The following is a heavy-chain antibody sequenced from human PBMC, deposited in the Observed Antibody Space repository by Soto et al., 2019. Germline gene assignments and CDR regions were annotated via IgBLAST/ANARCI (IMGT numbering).Heavy chain of an antibody. CDR1: GYTFTSYA. D-gene: IGHD6-13*01. J-gene: IGHJ4*02. V-gene: IGHV1-18*01. CDR3: ARIAASGIVHDFDF. Sequence: QVQLVQSEGEVKKPGASVKISCRASGYTFTSYAINWVRQAPGQGLEWMGWISAHSGNTNYAQKVQGRVTMTTDTSTSTAYMEFRSLRSDDTAIDYCARIAASGIVHDFDFWGQGTLVTVSS. CDR2: ISAHSGNT.